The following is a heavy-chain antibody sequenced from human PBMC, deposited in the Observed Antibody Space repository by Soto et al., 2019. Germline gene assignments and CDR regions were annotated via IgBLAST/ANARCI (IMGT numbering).Heavy chain of an antibody. CDR3: ARWGDYSSSWYARYYYYVMDV. CDR1: GYTFTGYY. J-gene: IGHJ6*02. D-gene: IGHD6-13*01. CDR2: INTNSGGT. V-gene: IGHV1-2*02. Sequence: QVQLVQSGAEVKKTGASVKVSCKASGYTFTGYYMHWVRQAPGQGLEWMGWINTNSGGTNYAQKFQGRVTMTRDTSISTAYMELSRLRSDDTAVYYCARWGDYSSSWYARYYYYVMDVWGQGTTVTVSS.